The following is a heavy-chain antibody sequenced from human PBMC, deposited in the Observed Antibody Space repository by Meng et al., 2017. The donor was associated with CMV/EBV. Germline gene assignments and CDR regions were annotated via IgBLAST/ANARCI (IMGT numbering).Heavy chain of an antibody. CDR3: ARGGHYCSSTSCSPLYYFDY. D-gene: IGHD2-2*01. CDR2: INHSGST. J-gene: IGHJ4*02. CDR1: FSGYY. Sequence: FSGYYWSWSRQPPGKGLEWIGEINHSGSTNYNPSLKSRVTISVDTSKNQFSLKLSSVTAADTAVYYCARGGHYCSSTSCSPLYYFDYWGQGTLVTVSS. V-gene: IGHV4-34*01.